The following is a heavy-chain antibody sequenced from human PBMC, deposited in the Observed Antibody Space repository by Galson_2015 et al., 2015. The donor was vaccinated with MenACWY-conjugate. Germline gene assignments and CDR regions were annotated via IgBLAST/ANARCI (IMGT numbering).Heavy chain of an antibody. Sequence: SETLSLTCTVSGGSITSYYWNWIRQPPGKGLEWIGYVHHTGSTSYRPSLRSRVTMSVDTSNSHFSLKLSSVTAADTAVYYCARWEASLNAFDIWGRGTMVTVSS. D-gene: IGHD1-26*01. V-gene: IGHV4-59*01. CDR3: ARWEASLNAFDI. CDR2: VHHTGST. CDR1: GGSITSYY. J-gene: IGHJ3*02.